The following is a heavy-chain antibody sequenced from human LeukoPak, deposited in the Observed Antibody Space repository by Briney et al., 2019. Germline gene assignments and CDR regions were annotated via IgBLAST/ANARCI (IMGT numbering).Heavy chain of an antibody. Sequence: ASVKVSCKASGYTLTSYGISWVRQAPGQGLEWMGWISAYNGNTNYAQKLQGRVTMTTDTSTSTAYMELRSLRSDDTAVYYCASHYGDNYGGRYFDYWGQGTLVTVSS. CDR1: GYTLTSYG. CDR2: ISAYNGNT. D-gene: IGHD4-17*01. V-gene: IGHV1-18*01. CDR3: ASHYGDNYGGRYFDY. J-gene: IGHJ4*02.